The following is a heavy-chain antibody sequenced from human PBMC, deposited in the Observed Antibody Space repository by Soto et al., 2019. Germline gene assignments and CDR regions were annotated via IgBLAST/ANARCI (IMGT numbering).Heavy chain of an antibody. CDR2: ISAYNGNT. CDR1: GYTFTSYG. D-gene: IGHD6-6*01. J-gene: IGHJ4*02. Sequence: GASVKVSCKASGYTFTSYGISWVRQAPGQGLEWMGWISAYNGNTNYAQKLQGRVTMTTDTSTSTAYMELRSLRSDDTAVYYCARAGPLEPHSSSSRSDDYWGQGTLVTVSS. V-gene: IGHV1-18*01. CDR3: ARAGPLEPHSSSSRSDDY.